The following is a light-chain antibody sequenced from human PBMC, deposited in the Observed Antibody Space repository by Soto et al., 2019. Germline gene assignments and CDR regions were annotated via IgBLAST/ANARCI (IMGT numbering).Light chain of an antibody. CDR3: QSFDTSMTGCYV. J-gene: IGLJ1*01. V-gene: IGLV1-40*01. CDR2: GNN. CDR1: SSDIGAGYD. Sequence: QSVLTQPPSVSGAPGQMVTISCTGSSSDIGAGYDVRWYQQLPGTAPKLLIYGNNIRPSGVPDRFSGSKSGTSAPRAITALQAEDEADYYCQSFDTSMTGCYVFGTGTKVTVL.